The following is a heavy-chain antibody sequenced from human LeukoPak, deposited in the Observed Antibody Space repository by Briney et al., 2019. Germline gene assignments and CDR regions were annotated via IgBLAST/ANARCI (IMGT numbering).Heavy chain of an antibody. D-gene: IGHD6-19*01. J-gene: IGHJ3*02. Sequence: GASVKVSCKASGYTFTSYGISWVRQAPGQGLEWMGWISAYNGNTNYAQKLQGRVTMTTDTSTSTAYMELRSLRSDDTAVYYCARMLRRIAVAYDAFDIWGQGTMVTVSS. V-gene: IGHV1-18*01. CDR2: ISAYNGNT. CDR3: ARMLRRIAVAYDAFDI. CDR1: GYTFTSYG.